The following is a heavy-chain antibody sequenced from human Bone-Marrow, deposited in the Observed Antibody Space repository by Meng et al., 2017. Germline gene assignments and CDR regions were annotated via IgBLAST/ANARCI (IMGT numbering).Heavy chain of an antibody. Sequence: QVHMQQSRPGLFKPSQPLSLTCAIAGDSVSSNSAAWNWIRQSPSRGLEWLGRTYYRSKWYNDYAVSVKSRITINPDTSKNQFSLQLNSVTPEDTAVYYCARFLDYDSAFDYWGQGTLVTVSS. V-gene: IGHV6-1*01. CDR2: TYYRSKWYN. D-gene: IGHD5-12*01. J-gene: IGHJ4*02. CDR3: ARFLDYDSAFDY. CDR1: GDSVSSNSAA.